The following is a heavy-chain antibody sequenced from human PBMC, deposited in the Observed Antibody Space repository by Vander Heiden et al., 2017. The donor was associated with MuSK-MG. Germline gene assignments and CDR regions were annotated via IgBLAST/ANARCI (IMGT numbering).Heavy chain of an antibody. V-gene: IGHV3-30-3*01. CDR1: GFTFSSYA. Sequence: QVQLVESGGGVVQPGRSLRLSCAASGFTFSSYAMHWVRQAPGKGLEWVAVISYDGSNKYYADSVKGRFTISRDNSKNTLYLQMNSLRAEDTAVYYCARDRGGVTTFGGQGTLVTVSS. CDR2: ISYDGSNK. CDR3: ARDRGGVTTF. D-gene: IGHD4-17*01. J-gene: IGHJ4*02.